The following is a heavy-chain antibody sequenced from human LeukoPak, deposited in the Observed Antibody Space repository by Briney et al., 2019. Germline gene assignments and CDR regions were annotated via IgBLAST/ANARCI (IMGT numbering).Heavy chain of an antibody. CDR3: AKEGGYYYDSSGYYYDC. Sequence: GGSLRLSCAASGFTFEDYAMHCVPHARGRGRECVSDISWNRGSILCADSVRGRFTISRDNTKNSLYLQMNSLRAEDTDLYYCAKEGGYYYDSSGYYYDCWGQGTLVTVSS. J-gene: IGHJ4*02. CDR1: GFTFEDYA. D-gene: IGHD3-22*01. V-gene: IGHV3-9*01. CDR2: ISWNRGSI.